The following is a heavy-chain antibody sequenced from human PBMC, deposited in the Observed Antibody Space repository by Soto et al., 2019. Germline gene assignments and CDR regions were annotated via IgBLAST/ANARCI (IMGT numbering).Heavy chain of an antibody. CDR3: ARDVGRGLYYFDY. Sequence: ASVKVSCKASGYTFTSYAMHWVRQAPGQRLEWMGWINAGNGNTKYSQTFQGRVTITRDTSASTAYMELSSLRSEDTAVYYCARDVGRGLYYFDYWGQETLVTVSS. V-gene: IGHV1-3*01. CDR2: INAGNGNT. J-gene: IGHJ4*02. CDR1: GYTFTSYA. D-gene: IGHD1-26*01.